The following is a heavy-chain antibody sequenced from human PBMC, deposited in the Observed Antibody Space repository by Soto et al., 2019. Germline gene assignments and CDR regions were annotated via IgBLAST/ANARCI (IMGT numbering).Heavy chain of an antibody. Sequence: ASVKVSCKASGYTFTGYYMHWVRQAPGQGLEWMGWINPNSGGTNYAQKFQGRVTMTRDTSISTAYMELSRLRSDDTAVYYCARVGEELLWFGELFPYYFDYWGKGTLVTVSS. CDR1: GYTFTGYY. CDR2: INPNSGGT. CDR3: ARVGEELLWFGELFPYYFDY. V-gene: IGHV1-2*02. D-gene: IGHD3-10*01. J-gene: IGHJ4*02.